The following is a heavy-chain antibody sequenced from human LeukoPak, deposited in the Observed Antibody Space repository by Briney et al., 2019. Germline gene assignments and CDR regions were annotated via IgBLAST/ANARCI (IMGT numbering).Heavy chain of an antibody. CDR2: IFHSGST. J-gene: IGHJ4*02. V-gene: IGHV4-38-2*02. Sequence: PSETLSLTCTVSGDSISSGNYWAWIRQPPGKGLEWIGSIFHSGSTYYTPSLKSRVTISVDTSKNQFSLKLSSVTAADTAVYYCARVRDSSSWYNGAYVDYWGQGTLVTVSS. CDR3: ARVRDSSSWYNGAYVDY. CDR1: GDSISSGNY. D-gene: IGHD6-13*01.